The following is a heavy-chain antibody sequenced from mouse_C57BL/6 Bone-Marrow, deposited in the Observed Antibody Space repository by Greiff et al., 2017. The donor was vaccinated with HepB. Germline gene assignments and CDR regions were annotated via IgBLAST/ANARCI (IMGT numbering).Heavy chain of an antibody. V-gene: IGHV5-12*01. CDR3: ARHNGSSDYYAMDY. CDR2: ISNGGGST. D-gene: IGHD1-1*01. CDR1: GFTFSDYY. Sequence: EVNVVESGGGLVQPGGSLKLSCAASGFTFSDYYMYWVRQTPEKRLEWVAYISNGGGSTYYPDTVKGRFTISRDNAKNTLYLQMSRLKSEETAMYYCARHNGSSDYYAMDYWGQGTSVTVSS. J-gene: IGHJ4*01.